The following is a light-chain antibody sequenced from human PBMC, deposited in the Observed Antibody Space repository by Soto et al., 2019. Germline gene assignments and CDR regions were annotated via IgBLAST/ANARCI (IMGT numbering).Light chain of an antibody. Sequence: QSALTQPASVSGFPGQSITISCTGTSSDVGGLNYVSWYQHHPGNAPKLLIYEVTNRPSGVSDRFSGSKSDNTASLTVSGLQAEDDSDYYCSSYTTSSTWVFGGGTQLTVL. CDR1: SSDVGGLNY. CDR3: SSYTTSSTWV. CDR2: EVT. V-gene: IGLV2-14*01. J-gene: IGLJ3*02.